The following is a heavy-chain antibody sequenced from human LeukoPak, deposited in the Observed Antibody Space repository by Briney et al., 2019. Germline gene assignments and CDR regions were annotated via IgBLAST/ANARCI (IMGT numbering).Heavy chain of an antibody. D-gene: IGHD6-19*01. Sequence: AGGSLRLSCAASGFTFSSYGMHWVRQAPGKGLEWVAVISYDGSNKYYADSVKGRFTISRDNSKNTLYLQMNSLRAEDTAVYYCAKQWLEDWYFDLWGRGTLVTVSS. CDR3: AKQWLEDWYFDL. CDR1: GFTFSSYG. V-gene: IGHV3-30*18. J-gene: IGHJ2*01. CDR2: ISYDGSNK.